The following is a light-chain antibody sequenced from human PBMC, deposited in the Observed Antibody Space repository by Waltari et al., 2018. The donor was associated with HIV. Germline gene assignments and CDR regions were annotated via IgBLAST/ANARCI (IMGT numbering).Light chain of an antibody. J-gene: IGKJ4*01. V-gene: IGKV4-1*01. CDR2: WGS. CDR1: PRVFYASNNKPY. CDR3: QQYYNIPLT. Sequence: DFVMTQSPDVLSVFLGERGTINCKCSPRVFYASNNKPYLAVYQQKPEQPPELIIYWGSARESGVPDRFSVSVSGTDVTLTISSLQPEEVAVYHCQQYYNIPLTFGGGTKVEIK.